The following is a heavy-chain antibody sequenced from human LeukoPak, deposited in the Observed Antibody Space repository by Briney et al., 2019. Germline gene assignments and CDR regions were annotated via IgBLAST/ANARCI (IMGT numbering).Heavy chain of an antibody. CDR2: ISAYNGNT. Sequence: ASVKVSCKASGGTFSSYAISWARQAPGQGREWMGWISAYNGNTNYAQKLQGRVTMTTDTSTSTAYMELRSLRSDDTAVYYCARDLGYSSSFGYWGQGTLVTASS. V-gene: IGHV1-18*01. CDR1: GGTFSSYA. CDR3: ARDLGYSSSFGY. J-gene: IGHJ4*02. D-gene: IGHD6-6*01.